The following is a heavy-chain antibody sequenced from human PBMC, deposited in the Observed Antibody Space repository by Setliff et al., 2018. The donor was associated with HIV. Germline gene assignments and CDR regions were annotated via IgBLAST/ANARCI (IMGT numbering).Heavy chain of an antibody. J-gene: IGHJ6*02. CDR1: GFTFSSFS. Sequence: QPGGSLRLSCVGSGFTFSSFSMSWVRQAPGKGLEWVSGISGSGYSTYYTDSVKGRFTISRENAKNSLYLQMNSLRAGDTAVYYCARSPGYYYGMDVWGQGTTVTVSS. CDR2: ISGSGYST. CDR3: ARSPGYYYGMDV. V-gene: IGHV3-23*01.